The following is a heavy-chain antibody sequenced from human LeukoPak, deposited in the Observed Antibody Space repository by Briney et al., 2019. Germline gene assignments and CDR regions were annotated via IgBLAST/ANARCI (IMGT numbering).Heavy chain of an antibody. Sequence: GGSLRLSCAASGFTFSSYSMNWVRQAPGKGLEWVSSISSSSRYIYYADSVKGRFTISRDNAKNSLYLQMNSLRAEDTAVYYCARGSSPGGWYPYWFAPWGQGTLVTVSS. D-gene: IGHD6-19*01. CDR1: GFTFSSYS. J-gene: IGHJ5*02. CDR2: ISSSSRYI. V-gene: IGHV3-21*01. CDR3: ARGSSPGGWYPYWFAP.